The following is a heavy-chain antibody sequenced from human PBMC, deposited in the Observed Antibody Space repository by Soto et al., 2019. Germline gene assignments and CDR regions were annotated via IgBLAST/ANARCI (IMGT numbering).Heavy chain of an antibody. D-gene: IGHD1-26*01. CDR1: GYTFTSYD. CDR3: AGERGSGDMDV. J-gene: IGHJ6*03. V-gene: IGHV1-8*01. Sequence: ASVKVSCKASGYTFTSYDINWVRQATGQGLEWMGWMNPNSGNTGYAQKFQGRVTMTRNTSISTAYMGLSSLGSEDTAVYYCAGERGSGDMDVWGKGTTVTVSS. CDR2: MNPNSGNT.